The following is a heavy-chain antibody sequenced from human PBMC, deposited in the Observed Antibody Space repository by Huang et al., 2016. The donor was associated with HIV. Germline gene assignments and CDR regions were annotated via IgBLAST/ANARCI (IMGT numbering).Heavy chain of an antibody. J-gene: IGHJ6*02. CDR3: ARAPAGNDYSLYNYYGLDI. CDR1: GGSFSRYY. D-gene: IGHD2-15*01. CDR2: ISQSGTT. V-gene: IGHV4-34*01. Sequence: QGRLQQWGAGMLKPSETLSLTCAVYGGSFSRYYWTWVRQPPGRGREWIGEISQSGTTNYNTSLESRVTISGDTSKNQFSLRLTSVTAADTATYFCARAPAGNDYSLYNYYGLDIWGQGTTVTVSS.